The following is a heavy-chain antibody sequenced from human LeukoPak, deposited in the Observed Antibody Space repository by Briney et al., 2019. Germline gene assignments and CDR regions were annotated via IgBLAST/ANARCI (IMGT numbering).Heavy chain of an antibody. J-gene: IGHJ4*02. CDR2: MGNSRSSI. CDR1: GFTFSDYY. V-gene: IGHV3-11*01. Sequence: GGSLRLSCAASGFTFSDYYMSWIRQAPGKGLEWVSYMGNSRSSIYYADSVKGRFTISRDNAKNSLYLQMNSLRAEDTAVYYCAKASGYSYGYVDYWGQGTLVTVSS. D-gene: IGHD5-18*01. CDR3: AKASGYSYGYVDY.